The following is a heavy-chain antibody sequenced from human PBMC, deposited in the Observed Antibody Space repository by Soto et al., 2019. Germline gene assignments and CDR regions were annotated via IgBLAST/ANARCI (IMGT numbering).Heavy chain of an antibody. CDR2: ISPYTDDP. V-gene: IGHV1-18*01. CDR3: ARVIPGAEAWFHP. Sequence: QGQLVQSGVEVKKPGASVKVSCSASGNTFTNFGVTWVRQAPGQGLEWMGWISPYTDDPSYAQKFHGRVTMTIDTSTSTAYLDLRNLTSDDTDVYYYARVIPGAEAWFHPWGPGTLVTVSS. D-gene: IGHD2-2*01. J-gene: IGHJ5*02. CDR1: GNTFTNFG.